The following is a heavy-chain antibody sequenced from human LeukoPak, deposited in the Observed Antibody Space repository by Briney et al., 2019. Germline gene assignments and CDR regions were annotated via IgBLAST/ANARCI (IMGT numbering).Heavy chain of an antibody. CDR1: GYTFTSYD. J-gene: IGHJ6*03. Sequence: ASVKVSCKASGYTFTSYDINWVRQATGQWLECMGWMNPNSGNTGYAQKFQGRVTMTRNTSISTAYMELSSLRSEDTAVYYCARDCSSTSCYYYYMDVWGKGTTVTVSS. D-gene: IGHD2-2*01. CDR3: ARDCSSTSCYYYYMDV. V-gene: IGHV1-8*01. CDR2: MNPNSGNT.